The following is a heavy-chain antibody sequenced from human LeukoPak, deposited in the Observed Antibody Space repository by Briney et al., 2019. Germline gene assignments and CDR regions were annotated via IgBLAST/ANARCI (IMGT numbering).Heavy chain of an antibody. Sequence: ASVKVSCKASGYTFTSYGISWVRQAPGQGLERMGWISAYNGNTNYAQKLQGRVTMTTDTSTSTAYMELRSLGSDDTAVYYCASIVGATKNFDYWGQGTLVTVSS. CDR2: ISAYNGNT. CDR3: ASIVGATKNFDY. D-gene: IGHD1-26*01. CDR1: GYTFTSYG. J-gene: IGHJ4*02. V-gene: IGHV1-18*01.